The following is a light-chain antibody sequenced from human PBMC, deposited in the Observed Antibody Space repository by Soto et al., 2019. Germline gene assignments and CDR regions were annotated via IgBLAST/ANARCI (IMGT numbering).Light chain of an antibody. Sequence: DIQMTQSPSSLSASVRDRVTITCRASQSISSYLNWYQQKPGKAPKLLIYAASSLQSGVPSRFSGSGSGTDFTLTISSLQPEDFATYYCQQSYSTPLTVGGGTKVDSK. J-gene: IGKJ4*01. CDR2: AAS. CDR1: QSISSY. V-gene: IGKV1-39*01. CDR3: QQSYSTPLT.